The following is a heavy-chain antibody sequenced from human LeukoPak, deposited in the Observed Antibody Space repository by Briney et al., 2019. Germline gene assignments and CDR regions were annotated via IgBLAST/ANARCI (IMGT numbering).Heavy chain of an antibody. CDR2: IKHDGSEK. J-gene: IGHJ4*02. CDR1: GFPFDRYW. Sequence: PGGFLRLSCVASGFPFDRYWMSWVRQAPGKGLEWVANIKHDGSEKNFVDSVKGRFTISRDNAENSLFLQMNSLRADDTAVYFCARQPIYEAYFDFWGQGTLVTVSS. V-gene: IGHV3-7*01. CDR3: ARQPIYEAYFDF. D-gene: IGHD3-16*01.